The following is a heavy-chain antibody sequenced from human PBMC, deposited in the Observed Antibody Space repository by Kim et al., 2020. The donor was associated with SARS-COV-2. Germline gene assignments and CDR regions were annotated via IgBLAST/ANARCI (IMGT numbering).Heavy chain of an antibody. CDR1: GFTFSNYP. CDR3: ARETAASDGSWVDF. V-gene: IGHV3-30-3*01. J-gene: IGHJ4*02. D-gene: IGHD6-13*01. CDR2: ISYDGTYE. Sequence: GGSLRLSCAASGFTFSNYPMHWVRQRPGKGLEAMAIISYDGTYEYYADSVKGRFTISRDNPKNTLSLQMNSLRGEDTAVYYCARETAASDGSWVDFWGQG.